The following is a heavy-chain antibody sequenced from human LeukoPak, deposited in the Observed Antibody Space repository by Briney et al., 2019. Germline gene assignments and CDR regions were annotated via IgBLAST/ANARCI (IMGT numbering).Heavy chain of an antibody. V-gene: IGHV4-39*07. Sequence: SETLSLTCTVSGGSISSSSYYWGWIRQPPGKGLEWIGSIYYSGSTYYNPSLKSRVTISVDTSKNQFSLKLSSVTAADTAVYYCARSSSSGWGFRFDPWGQGTLVTVSS. J-gene: IGHJ5*02. D-gene: IGHD6-19*01. CDR1: GGSISSSSYY. CDR2: IYYSGST. CDR3: ARSSSSGWGFRFDP.